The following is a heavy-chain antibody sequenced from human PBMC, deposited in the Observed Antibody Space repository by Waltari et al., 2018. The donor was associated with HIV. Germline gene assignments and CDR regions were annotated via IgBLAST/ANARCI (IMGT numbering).Heavy chain of an antibody. CDR2: IYYSGST. CDR3: ARVWFGEGIGMDV. CDR1: GGSISSYY. D-gene: IGHD3-10*01. Sequence: QVQLQESGPGLVKPSETLSLTCTVSGGSISSYYWSWIRQPPGKGLEWIGYIYYSGSTNYNPSLKSRVTISVDTSKNQFSLKLSSVTAADTAVYYCARVWFGEGIGMDVWGQGTTVTVSS. J-gene: IGHJ6*02. V-gene: IGHV4-59*01.